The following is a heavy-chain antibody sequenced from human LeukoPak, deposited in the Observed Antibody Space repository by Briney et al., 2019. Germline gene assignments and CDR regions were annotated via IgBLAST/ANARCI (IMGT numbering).Heavy chain of an antibody. Sequence: GGSLRLSCKASGFTFTTYYTSWVRQTPGKGLEWVAHIKEDGREKVYVDSVKGRFTSSRDNANNSLYLQMNSLRAEDTAVYYCARDRGYCTGGICYTVLDYWGQGILVTVSS. J-gene: IGHJ4*02. CDR3: ARDRGYCTGGICYTVLDY. CDR2: IKEDGREK. D-gene: IGHD2-8*02. CDR1: GFTFTTYY. V-gene: IGHV3-7*01.